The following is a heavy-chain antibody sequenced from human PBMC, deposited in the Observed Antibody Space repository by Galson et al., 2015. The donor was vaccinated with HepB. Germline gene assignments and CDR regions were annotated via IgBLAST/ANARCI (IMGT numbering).Heavy chain of an antibody. D-gene: IGHD2-8*01. V-gene: IGHV3-9*01. CDR2: ISWNSRDI. CDR1: GFTFEDYT. CDR3: AKGDLFCTNGVCFARSPSYYYGMNV. Sequence: SLRLSCAASGFTFEDYTLHWVRHVPGKGLEWVSGISWNSRDIAYVDPVKGRFTISRDNARNSLYLEMNSLKTEDTAVYYCAKGDLFCTNGVCFARSPSYYYGMNVWGQGTTVTVSS. J-gene: IGHJ6*01.